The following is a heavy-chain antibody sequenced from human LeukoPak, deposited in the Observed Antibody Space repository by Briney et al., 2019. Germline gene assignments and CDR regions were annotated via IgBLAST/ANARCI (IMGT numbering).Heavy chain of an antibody. J-gene: IGHJ4*02. CDR2: IWPDGSNK. CDR1: GFAFSSYS. CDR3: AKSAAPMIVVVIHYFDY. Sequence: GGSLRLSCEAAGFAFSSYSMHWVRQAPGKGLEWVAAIWPDGSNKYYANSVKGRFTISRDNSKNTLYLQMNSLRGEDTAVYYCAKSAAPMIVVVIHYFDYWGQGTLVTVSS. V-gene: IGHV3-33*06. D-gene: IGHD3-22*01.